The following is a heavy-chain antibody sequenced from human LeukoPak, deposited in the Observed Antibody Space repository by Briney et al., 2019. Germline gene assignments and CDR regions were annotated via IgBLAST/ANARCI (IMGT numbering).Heavy chain of an antibody. V-gene: IGHV3-23*01. J-gene: IGHJ6*02. D-gene: IGHD6-13*01. CDR3: AKGHALGPDDYISSWYGGVYYYYYGMDV. Sequence: PGGSLRLSRAASGFTFSSDAVSWVGQAPGKGLECVSAISGSGGSTYYADSVKGRFPISRDNSKNTLYLQMNSLRAEDTAVYYCAKGHALGPDDYISSWYGGVYYYYYGMDVWGQGTTVTVSS. CDR1: GFTFSSDA. CDR2: ISGSGGST.